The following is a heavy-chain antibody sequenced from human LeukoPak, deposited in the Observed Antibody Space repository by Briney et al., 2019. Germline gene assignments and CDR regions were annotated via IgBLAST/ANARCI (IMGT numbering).Heavy chain of an antibody. D-gene: IGHD6-13*01. Sequence: GASVKVSCKASGGTFSSYAISWVRQAPGQGLEWMGGIIPIFGTANYAQKFQGRVTITTDESASTAYMELSSLRSEDTAVYYCARDKGAAAGYINWFDPWGQGTLVTVSS. CDR1: GGTFSSYA. J-gene: IGHJ5*02. CDR3: ARDKGAAAGYINWFDP. CDR2: IIPIFGTA. V-gene: IGHV1-69*05.